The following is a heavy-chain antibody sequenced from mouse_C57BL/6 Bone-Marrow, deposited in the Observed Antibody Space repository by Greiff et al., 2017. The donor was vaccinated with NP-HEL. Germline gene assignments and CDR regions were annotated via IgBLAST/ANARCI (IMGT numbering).Heavy chain of an antibody. V-gene: IGHV1-74*01. CDR2: IHPSDSDT. Sequence: QVQLKESGAELVKPGASVKVSCKASGYTFTSYWMHWVKQRPGQGLEWIGRIHPSDSDTNYNQKFKGKATLTVDKSSSTAYMQLSSLTSEDSAVYYCAIPYERWVYYYAMDYWGQGTSVTVSS. CDR1: GYTFTSYW. D-gene: IGHD2-3*01. J-gene: IGHJ4*01. CDR3: AIPYERWVYYYAMDY.